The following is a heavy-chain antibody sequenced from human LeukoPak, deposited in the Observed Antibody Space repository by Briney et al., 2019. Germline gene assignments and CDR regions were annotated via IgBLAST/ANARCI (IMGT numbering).Heavy chain of an antibody. V-gene: IGHV3-23*01. CDR3: PKTRPYIGVREVAANGRRYYYYGMDV. J-gene: IGHJ6*02. CDR1: VCTYRSYA. CDR2: ISGSGGST. D-gene: IGHD2-8*01. Sequence: GGSLRLSCASCVCTYRSYAMSGLRQAPGKGLEWVSAISGSGGSTYYADSVKGRFTISRDNSKNTLYLQMNSLRAEDTAVYYCPKTRPYIGVREVAANGRRYYYYGMDVWGQGTTVTVSS.